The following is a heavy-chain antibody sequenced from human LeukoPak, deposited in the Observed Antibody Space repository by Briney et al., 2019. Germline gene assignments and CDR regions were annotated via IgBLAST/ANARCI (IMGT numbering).Heavy chain of an antibody. J-gene: IGHJ3*02. V-gene: IGHV1-2*02. Sequence: ASVKVSCKASGYTFTDYYMSWVRQAPGQGLERMGWSDPHSGGTKYAQKFQGRVTMTRDTAIRTAYVELSRLRSDDTAVYYCAREYYYTYCRKYPFDILVQGTKVTVSS. D-gene: IGHD3-3*01. CDR2: SDPHSGGT. CDR3: AREYYYTYCRKYPFDI. CDR1: GYTFTDYY.